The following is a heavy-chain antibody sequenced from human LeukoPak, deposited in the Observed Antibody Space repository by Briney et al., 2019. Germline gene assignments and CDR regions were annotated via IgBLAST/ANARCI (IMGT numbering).Heavy chain of an antibody. J-gene: IGHJ2*01. CDR2: ISSSSSYI. CDR1: GFTVSSNY. D-gene: IGHD4-23*01. V-gene: IGHV3-21*01. Sequence: GGSLRLSCAASGFTVSSNYMSWVRQAPGKGLEWVSSISSSSSYIYYADSVKGRFTISRDNAKNSLYLQMNSLRAEDTAVYYCARVGMTTVVTPPWYFDLWGRGTLVTVSS. CDR3: ARVGMTTVVTPPWYFDL.